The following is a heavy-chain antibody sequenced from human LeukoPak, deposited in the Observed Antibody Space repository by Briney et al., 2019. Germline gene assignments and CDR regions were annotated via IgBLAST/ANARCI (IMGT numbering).Heavy chain of an antibody. CDR1: GYTFTGYY. CDR3: ARPLLWWPQVGYFDY. V-gene: IGHV1-2*02. J-gene: IGHJ4*02. CDR2: INPNSGGT. Sequence: GASVKVSCKASGYTFTGYYMHWVRQAPGQGLEWMGWINPNSGGTNYAQKFQGRVTMTRDTSISTAYMELSGLRSDDTAIYYCARPLLWWPQVGYFDYWGQGTLVTVSS. D-gene: IGHD2-8*02.